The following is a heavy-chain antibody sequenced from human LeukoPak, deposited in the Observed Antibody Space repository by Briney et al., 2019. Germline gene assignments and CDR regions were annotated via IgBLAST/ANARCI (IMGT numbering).Heavy chain of an antibody. CDR1: GFTVSSNY. J-gene: IGHJ4*02. Sequence: PGGSLRLSCAASGFTVSSNYMSWVRQAPGKGLEWVSVIYSGGSTYYADSVKGRFTISRHNSKNTLYLQLNSLRAEDTAVYYCARASLRPRIVGATDYWGQGTLVTVSS. D-gene: IGHD1-26*01. V-gene: IGHV3-53*01. CDR2: IYSGGST. CDR3: ARASLRPRIVGATDY.